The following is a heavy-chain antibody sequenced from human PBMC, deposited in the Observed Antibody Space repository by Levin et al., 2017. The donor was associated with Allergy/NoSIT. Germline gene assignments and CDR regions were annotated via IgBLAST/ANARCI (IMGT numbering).Heavy chain of an antibody. CDR1: GYSFSTYW. CDR3: ARRGTGWDFDY. Sequence: GESLKISCKGFGYSFSTYWIGWVRQMPGKGLEWMGIIYPGDSDTRYSPSFQGQVTFSADKSINTAYLQWSSLKASDTAMYYCARRGTGWDFDYWGQGTLVTVSS. J-gene: IGHJ4*02. CDR2: IYPGDSDT. D-gene: IGHD6-19*01. V-gene: IGHV5-51*01.